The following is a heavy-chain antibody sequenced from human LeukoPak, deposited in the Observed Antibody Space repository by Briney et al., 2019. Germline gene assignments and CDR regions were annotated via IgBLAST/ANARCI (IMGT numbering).Heavy chain of an antibody. CDR3: ARTDFWSGNDAFDI. V-gene: IGHV4-34*01. CDR1: GGSFSGYY. D-gene: IGHD3-3*01. J-gene: IGHJ3*02. Sequence: SETLSLTCAVYGGSFSGYYWSWIRQPPGKGLEWIGEINHSGSTNYNPSLKSRVTISVDTSKYQFSLKLSSVTAADTAMYYCARTDFWSGNDAFDIWGQGTMVTVSS. CDR2: INHSGST.